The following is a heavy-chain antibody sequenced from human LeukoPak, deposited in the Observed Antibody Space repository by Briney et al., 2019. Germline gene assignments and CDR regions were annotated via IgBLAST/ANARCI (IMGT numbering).Heavy chain of an antibody. CDR1: GYSFTSYW. J-gene: IGHJ4*02. CDR3: ARRASGHYYFDY. V-gene: IGHV5-51*01. Sequence: HGESLKISCKFSGYSFTSYWIGWVRQMPGKGLEWMGVIYPGDSDTRYSPSFQGQFTFSADKSISTAYLQWSSLKASNTAMFYCARRASGHYYFDYWGQGNLVTVSS. D-gene: IGHD3-22*01. CDR2: IYPGDSDT.